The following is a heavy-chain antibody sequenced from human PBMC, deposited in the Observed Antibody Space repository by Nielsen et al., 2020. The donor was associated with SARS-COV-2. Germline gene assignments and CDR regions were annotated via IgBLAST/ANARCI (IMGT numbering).Heavy chain of an antibody. CDR2: ISYDGSNK. D-gene: IGHD4-17*01. V-gene: IGHV3-30*04. Sequence: GESLKISCAASGFTFSSYAMHWVRQAPGKGLEWVAVISYDGSNKYYADSVKGRFTISRDNSKNTLYLQMNSLRAEDTAVYYCAKRGGTTVTTYAFDIWGQGTMVTVSS. CDR1: GFTFSSYA. J-gene: IGHJ3*02. CDR3: AKRGGTTVTTYAFDI.